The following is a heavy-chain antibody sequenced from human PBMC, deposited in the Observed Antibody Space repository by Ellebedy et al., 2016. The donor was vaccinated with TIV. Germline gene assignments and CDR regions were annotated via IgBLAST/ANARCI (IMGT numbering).Heavy chain of an antibody. CDR1: RFSFSSYW. D-gene: IGHD1-26*01. Sequence: GGSLRLSCAASRFSFSSYWMSWVRQPPGRGLEWVANINQDGSDKYYVDSVKGRFTISRDSAKNSLYLQRNSLRADDAAMYYCATDGSYGDYLSPTHAFEIWGQGTMLIVSS. J-gene: IGHJ3*02. V-gene: IGHV3-7*01. CDR3: ATDGSYGDYLSPTHAFEI. CDR2: INQDGSDK.